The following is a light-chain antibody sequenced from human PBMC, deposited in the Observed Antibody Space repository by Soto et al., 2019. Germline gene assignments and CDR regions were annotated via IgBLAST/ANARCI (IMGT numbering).Light chain of an antibody. J-gene: IGKJ3*01. V-gene: IGKV3-20*01. CDR2: RAS. CDR1: QTISSSF. Sequence: EIVLTQSPGTLSLSPGERATLSCRASQTISSSFLAWYQQKPGQAPRLLIYRASRRAPGIPDRFSGSGSWTDLTLTISRLEPEDFAVYYCHQFGSSPLDTFGSGTKVEIK. CDR3: HQFGSSPLDT.